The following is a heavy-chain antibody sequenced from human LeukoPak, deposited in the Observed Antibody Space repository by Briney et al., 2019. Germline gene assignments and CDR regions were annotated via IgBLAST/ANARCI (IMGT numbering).Heavy chain of an antibody. CDR1: GFTFSDYE. J-gene: IGHJ4*02. Sequence: PGGSLRLSCAASGFTFSDYEMNWVRQAQGKGLEWVSYISTSGSPTYYADSVKGRFTISRDNAKNSLHLQMNRLRAEDTAVYYCGRDGPPDYWGQGTLVTVSS. CDR2: ISTSGSPT. CDR3: GRDGPPDY. V-gene: IGHV3-48*03.